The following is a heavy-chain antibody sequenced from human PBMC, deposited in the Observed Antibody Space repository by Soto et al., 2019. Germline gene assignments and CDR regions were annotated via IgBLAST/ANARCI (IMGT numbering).Heavy chain of an antibody. CDR1: GFTFSSYA. CDR3: AKAGVGPGSGRYYYYYYGMDV. Sequence: GSLRLSCAASGFTFSSYAMSWVRQAPGKGLEWVSAISGSGGSTYYADPVKGRFTISRDNSKNTLYLQMNSLRAEDTAVYYCAKAGVGPGSGRYYYYYYGMDVWGQGTTVTSP. J-gene: IGHJ6*02. CDR2: ISGSGGST. V-gene: IGHV3-23*01. D-gene: IGHD3-10*01.